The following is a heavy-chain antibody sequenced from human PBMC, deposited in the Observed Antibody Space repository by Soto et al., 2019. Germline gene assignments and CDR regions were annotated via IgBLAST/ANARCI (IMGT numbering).Heavy chain of an antibody. D-gene: IGHD5-12*01. Sequence: QITLKESGPTLVRPPQTLTLTCTFSGFSLTSGVGVGWIRQPPGKALGWLALIYWDDDKRYSPSLKNRLTITKATSKNQVVLTMTNVVPVDTATYFCAHIDPEIVTVGGHGGFDYWGQGTLVTVSS. CDR2: IYWDDDK. CDR1: GFSLTSGVG. CDR3: AHIDPEIVTVGGHGGFDY. J-gene: IGHJ4*02. V-gene: IGHV2-5*02.